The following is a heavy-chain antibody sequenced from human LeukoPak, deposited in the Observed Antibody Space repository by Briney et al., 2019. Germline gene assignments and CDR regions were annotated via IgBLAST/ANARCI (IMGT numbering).Heavy chain of an antibody. Sequence: SETLSLTCTVSGGSINSGAYYWSWIRQPPGKGLEWIGYIYYSGSTYYNPSLKSRVTISVDTSKNQFSLKLSSVTAADTAVYYCARDHQGYFDYWGQGTPVTVSS. CDR2: IYYSGST. CDR3: ARDHQGYFDY. V-gene: IGHV4-30-4*01. J-gene: IGHJ4*02. CDR1: GGSINSGAYY.